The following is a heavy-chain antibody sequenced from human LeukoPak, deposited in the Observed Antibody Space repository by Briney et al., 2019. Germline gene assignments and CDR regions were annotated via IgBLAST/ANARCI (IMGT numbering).Heavy chain of an antibody. D-gene: IGHD3-3*01. CDR2: IYYSGST. CDR3: ARGDYDFWSGYYRSWFDP. J-gene: IGHJ5*02. Sequence: SETLSLTCTVSGGSIGSYYWSWIRQPPGKGLEWIGYIYYSGSTNYNPSLKSRVTISVDTSKNQFSLKLSSVTAADTAVYYCARGDYDFWSGYYRSWFDPWGQGTLVTVSS. CDR1: GGSIGSYY. V-gene: IGHV4-59*01.